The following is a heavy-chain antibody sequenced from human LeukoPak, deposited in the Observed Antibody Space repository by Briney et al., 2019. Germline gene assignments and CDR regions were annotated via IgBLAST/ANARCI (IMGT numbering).Heavy chain of an antibody. J-gene: IGHJ6*02. CDR2: ISSSGSTI. D-gene: IGHD3-3*01. CDR1: GFTFSDYY. V-gene: IGHV3-11*01. Sequence: PGGSLRLSCAASGFTFSDYYMSWIRQAPGKGLEWVSYISSSGSTIYYADSVKGRFTISRDNAKNSLYLQMTSLRAEDTAVYYCARDRFDFWSGKYYYYGMDVWGQGTTVTVSS. CDR3: ARDRFDFWSGKYYYYGMDV.